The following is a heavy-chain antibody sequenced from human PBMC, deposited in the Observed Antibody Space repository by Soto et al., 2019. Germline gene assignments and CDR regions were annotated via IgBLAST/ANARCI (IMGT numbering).Heavy chain of an antibody. V-gene: IGHV3-23*01. CDR1: GFTFSTSV. D-gene: IGHD6-19*01. Sequence: EVQLLESGGGLEQPGGSLRLSCAASGFTFSTSVMSWVRQAPGKGLEWVSTIGHNGVATHYADSVKGRFTISRDNSKDTLFLQMISLRAEDTAVYLCAREGFSSGNAGGFDIWGQGTMVIVS. CDR2: IGHNGVAT. CDR3: AREGFSSGNAGGFDI. J-gene: IGHJ3*02.